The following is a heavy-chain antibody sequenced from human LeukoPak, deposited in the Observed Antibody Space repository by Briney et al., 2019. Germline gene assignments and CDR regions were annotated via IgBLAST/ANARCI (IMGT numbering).Heavy chain of an antibody. CDR3: ARFVWSTGYYLEY. CDR2: ISGSSTYI. CDR1: GLTVSSNY. J-gene: IGHJ4*02. Sequence: PGGSLRLSCAASGLTVSSNYMTWVRQAPGKGLERVSSISGSSTYIYYADSVKGRFTISRDNAKNSLYLQMNSLRAEDTAVYYCARFVWSTGYYLEYWGQGTLVTVSS. V-gene: IGHV3-21*01. D-gene: IGHD3-22*01.